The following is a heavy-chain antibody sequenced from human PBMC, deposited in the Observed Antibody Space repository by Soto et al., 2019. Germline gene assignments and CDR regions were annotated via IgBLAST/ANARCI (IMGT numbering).Heavy chain of an antibody. CDR3: TTESTTVTTCGVAWVEVPYYFDY. Sequence: EVQLVESGGGLVKPGGSLRRSCAASGFTFSNAWMNWVRQAPGKGLEWVGRIKSKTDGGTTDYAAPVKGRFAISREDSKNTLYLQTNSLKTEAPAVFYCTTESTTVTTCGVAWVEVPYYFDYWGQGTLVTVSS. J-gene: IGHJ4*02. D-gene: IGHD4-17*01. CDR2: IKSKTDGGTT. V-gene: IGHV3-15*07. CDR1: GFTFSNAW.